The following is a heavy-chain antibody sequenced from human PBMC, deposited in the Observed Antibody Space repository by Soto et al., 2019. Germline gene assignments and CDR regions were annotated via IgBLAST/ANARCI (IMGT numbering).Heavy chain of an antibody. J-gene: IGHJ4*02. CDR2: IIPVFGTP. Sequence: ASVKVSCKASGYSFSSHAITWVRQAPGQGLEWVGGIIPVFGTPSYAQKFQGRVTISADKSTNTSYLELRSLRSEDTAVYYCARGGALSTSWYWGDGLDSWGQGTQVTVSS. CDR3: ARGGALSTSWYWGDGLDS. CDR1: GYSFSSHA. D-gene: IGHD6-13*01. V-gene: IGHV1-69*06.